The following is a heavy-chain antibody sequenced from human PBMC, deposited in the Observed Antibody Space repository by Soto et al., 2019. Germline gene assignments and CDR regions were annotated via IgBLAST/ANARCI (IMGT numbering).Heavy chain of an antibody. Sequence: GGSLRLSCVASGFPFSPFWMSWVRQAPGKGLEWVSAISGSGVSTYYADSVKGRFTISRDNSKNTLYLQMNSLRAEDTAVYYCAKSPGMYYYDSSGYYHYDYWGQGTLVTVSS. D-gene: IGHD3-22*01. CDR3: AKSPGMYYYDSSGYYHYDY. J-gene: IGHJ4*02. CDR1: GFPFSPFW. V-gene: IGHV3-23*01. CDR2: ISGSGVST.